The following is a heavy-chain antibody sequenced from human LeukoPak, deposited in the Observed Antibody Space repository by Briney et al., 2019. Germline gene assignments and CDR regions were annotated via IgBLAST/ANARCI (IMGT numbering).Heavy chain of an antibody. Sequence: GRSLRLFCAACGFTFSSYGMHWVRQAPGKGLEWVAVISYDGSNKYYADSVKGRFTISRDNSKNTLYLQMNSLRAEDTAVYYCAKDFDWLYYYYGMDVRGKGTTVTVSS. D-gene: IGHD3-9*01. J-gene: IGHJ6*04. CDR1: GFTFSSYG. CDR3: AKDFDWLYYYYGMDV. CDR2: ISYDGSNK. V-gene: IGHV3-30*18.